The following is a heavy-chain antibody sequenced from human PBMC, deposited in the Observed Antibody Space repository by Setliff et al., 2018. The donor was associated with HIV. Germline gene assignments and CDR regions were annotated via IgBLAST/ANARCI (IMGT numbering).Heavy chain of an antibody. Sequence: SLRLSCAASGFTFSHAWMSWVRQAPGKGLEWVGRIRSKIHGGTTDYAAPLKGRFTISRDDSKTTLYLEINSLKTDDTAVYYCVGYLDFGNSGPRGYWGQGTLVTVSS. J-gene: IGHJ4*02. CDR3: VGYLDFGNSGPRGY. D-gene: IGHD5-12*01. CDR2: IRSKIHGGTT. V-gene: IGHV3-15*01. CDR1: GFTFSHAW.